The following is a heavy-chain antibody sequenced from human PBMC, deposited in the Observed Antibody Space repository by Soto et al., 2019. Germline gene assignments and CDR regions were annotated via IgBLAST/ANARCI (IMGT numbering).Heavy chain of an antibody. Sequence: PVGSLRLSCAASGFTFGDYYMSWIRQAPGKGPEWLSYISTSGSDTYYADSVKGRFTIFRDNAKNSLYLQMNSLRVEDTAVYYCARDIVATTLFDYWGQGTLVTVSS. CDR2: ISTSGSDT. J-gene: IGHJ4*02. CDR1: GFTFGDYY. V-gene: IGHV3-11*01. CDR3: ARDIVATTLFDY. D-gene: IGHD5-12*01.